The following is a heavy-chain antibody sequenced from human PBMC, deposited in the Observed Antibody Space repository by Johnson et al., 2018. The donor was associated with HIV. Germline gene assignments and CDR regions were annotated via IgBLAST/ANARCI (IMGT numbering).Heavy chain of an antibody. V-gene: IGHV3-30*19. CDR1: GFTFSSYG. CDR3: ARDQGVRRVVVFDDAFDV. J-gene: IGHJ3*01. CDR2: ISYDGSNK. Sequence: QVQLVESGGGVVQPGRSLRLSCAASGFTFSSYGMHWVRQTPGKGLEWVAVISYDGSNKYYADSVKGRFPISRDNSKNTLYLQMNSLRAEDTAVYYCARDQGVRRVVVFDDAFDVWGQGTMVTVSS. D-gene: IGHD2-15*01.